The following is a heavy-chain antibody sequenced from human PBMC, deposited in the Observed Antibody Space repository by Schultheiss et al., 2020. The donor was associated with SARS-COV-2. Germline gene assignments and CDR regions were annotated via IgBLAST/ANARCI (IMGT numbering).Heavy chain of an antibody. CDR2: INHSGST. CDR3: AREDTAMVTIAVADGMDV. Sequence: SQTLSLTCAVYGGSFSGYYWSWIRQPPGKGLEWIGEINHSGSTNYNPSLKSRVTISVDTSKNQFSLKLSSVTAADTAVYYCAREDTAMVTIAVADGMDVWGQGTTVTVSS. D-gene: IGHD5-18*01. V-gene: IGHV4-34*01. CDR1: GGSFSGYY. J-gene: IGHJ6*02.